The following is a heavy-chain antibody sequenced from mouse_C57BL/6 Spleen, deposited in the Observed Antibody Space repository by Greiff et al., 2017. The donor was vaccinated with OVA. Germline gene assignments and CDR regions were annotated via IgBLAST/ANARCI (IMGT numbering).Heavy chain of an antibody. CDR2: IDPSDSYT. CDR1: GYTFTSYW. D-gene: IGHD2-14*01. CDR3: ARSSIGTVEPWYFDV. Sequence: QVQLQQPGAELVMPGASVKLSCKASGYTFTSYWMHWVKQRPGQGLEWIGEIDPSDSYTNYNQKFKGKSTLTVDKSSSTAYMQLSSLTSEDSAVYYCARSSIGTVEPWYFDVWGTGTTVTVSS. J-gene: IGHJ1*03. V-gene: IGHV1-69*01.